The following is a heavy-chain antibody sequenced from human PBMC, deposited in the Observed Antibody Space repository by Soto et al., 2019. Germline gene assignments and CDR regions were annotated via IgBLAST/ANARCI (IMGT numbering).Heavy chain of an antibody. D-gene: IGHD3-22*01. CDR2: INAGNGNT. CDR1: GYTFTSYA. CDR3: ALGSSVSWFDP. V-gene: IGHV1-3*01. J-gene: IGHJ5*02. Sequence: QVQPVQSGAEVKKPGASVKVSCKASGYTFTSYAIHWVRYAPGQRLESMGWINAGNGNTKYSQKFQGRVTITRDTSASTAYMELSSLRSEDTAVYYCALGSSVSWFDPWGQGTLVTVSS.